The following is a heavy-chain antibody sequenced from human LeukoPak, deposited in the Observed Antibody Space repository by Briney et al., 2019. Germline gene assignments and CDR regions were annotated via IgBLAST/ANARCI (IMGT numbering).Heavy chain of an antibody. CDR3: VGHHPRNTVDF. J-gene: IGHJ4*02. Sequence: SETLSLTCTVSGGSISSYYWSWIRQPPGKGLEWIAYISDIGSINYNPSLRSRVTISLDTSKNQFSLKLSSVTAADTAVYYCVGHHPRNTVDFWGQGTLVTVSS. CDR1: GGSISSYY. CDR2: ISDIGSI. V-gene: IGHV4-59*08. D-gene: IGHD2/OR15-2a*01.